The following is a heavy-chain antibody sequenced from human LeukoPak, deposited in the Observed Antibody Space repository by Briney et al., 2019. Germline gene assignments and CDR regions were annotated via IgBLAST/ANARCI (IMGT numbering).Heavy chain of an antibody. CDR1: GFTFSSYW. CDR3: VVWGEDRSGHRFDF. J-gene: IGHJ4*02. V-gene: IGHV3-7*01. CDR2: IKQDGSEK. D-gene: IGHD3-22*01. Sequence: PGGSLRLSCAASGFTFSSYWMSWVRQAPGKGLEWVANIKQDGSEKYYVDSVKGRFTISRDNAKNSLYLQMNGLRVEDTAVYYCVVWGEDRSGHRFDFWGQGTLVTVSS.